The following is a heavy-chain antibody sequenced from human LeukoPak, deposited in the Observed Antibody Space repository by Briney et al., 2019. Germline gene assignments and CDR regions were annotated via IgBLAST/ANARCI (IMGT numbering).Heavy chain of an antibody. V-gene: IGHV3-30-3*01. J-gene: IGHJ4*02. Sequence: GGSLRLSCAASGFTFSSYAMHWVRQAPGKGLEWVAVISYDGSNKYYADSVKGRFTISRDNSKNTLYLQMNSLRAEDTAVYYCAKVFGQQLVQPLYYFDYWGQGTLVTVSS. CDR3: AKVFGQQLVQPLYYFDY. CDR1: GFTFSSYA. D-gene: IGHD6-13*01. CDR2: ISYDGSNK.